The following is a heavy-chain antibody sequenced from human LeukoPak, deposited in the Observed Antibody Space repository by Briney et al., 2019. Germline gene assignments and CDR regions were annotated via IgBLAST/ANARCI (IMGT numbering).Heavy chain of an antibody. CDR2: IYHSGST. Sequence: WVRQMPGKGLEWIGYIYHSGSTYYNPSLKSRVTISVDRSKNQFSLKLSSVTAADTAVYYCARGDSGSYYYWYFDLWGRGTLVTVSS. J-gene: IGHJ2*01. CDR3: ARGDSGSYYYWYFDL. V-gene: IGHV4-30-2*01. D-gene: IGHD1-26*01.